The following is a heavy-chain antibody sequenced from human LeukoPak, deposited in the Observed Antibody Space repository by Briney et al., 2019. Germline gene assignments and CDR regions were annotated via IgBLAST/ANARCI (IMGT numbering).Heavy chain of an antibody. J-gene: IGHJ4*02. V-gene: IGHV4-34*01. Sequence: SETLSLTCAVYGGSFSGYYWSWIRQPPGKGLEWIGEINHSGSTNYNPSLKSRVTISVDTSKNQFSLKLSSVIAADTAVYYCAREGEWLLYYWGQGTLVTVSS. CDR2: INHSGST. CDR1: GGSFSGYY. CDR3: AREGEWLLYY. D-gene: IGHD3-3*01.